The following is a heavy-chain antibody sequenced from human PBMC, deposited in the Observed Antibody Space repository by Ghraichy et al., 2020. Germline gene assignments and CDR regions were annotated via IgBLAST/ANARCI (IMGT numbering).Heavy chain of an antibody. J-gene: IGHJ4*02. D-gene: IGHD2-2*02. CDR2: ISGGGGRT. CDR3: AKGGVVPAAINPTLFDY. Sequence: LSLTCAASGFTFNIYAMSWVRQAPGKGLEWVSTISGGGGRTYYADSVKGRFTISRDNSKNTLYLRMNSLRAEDTAIYYCAKGGVVPAAINPTLFDYWGQGTLVTVSS. V-gene: IGHV3-23*01. CDR1: GFTFNIYA.